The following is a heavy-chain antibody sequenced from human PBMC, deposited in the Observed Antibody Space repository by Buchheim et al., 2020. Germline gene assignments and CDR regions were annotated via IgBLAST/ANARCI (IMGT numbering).Heavy chain of an antibody. CDR3: ARARGVYGEPFDY. V-gene: IGHV3-64*02. CDR1: GFTFSSYA. J-gene: IGHJ4*02. Sequence: EVQLVESGEGLVQPGGSLRLSCAASGFTFSSYAMHWVRQAPGKGLEYVSAISSNGGSTYYADSVKGRFTISRDNSKNTLYLQMGSLRAEDMAVYYCARARGVYGEPFDYWGQGTL. CDR2: ISSNGGST. D-gene: IGHD4-17*01.